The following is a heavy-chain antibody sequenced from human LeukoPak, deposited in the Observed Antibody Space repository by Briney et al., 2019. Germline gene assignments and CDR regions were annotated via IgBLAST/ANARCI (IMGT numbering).Heavy chain of an antibody. CDR2: IIPIFGTA. Sequence: ASVKVSCKASGGTFSSYAITWVRQAPGQGLEWMGRIIPIFGTANYAQKLQGRVTITTDESTSTAYMELSTLRSDDTAVYYCARERPPGDSSNWFLEGYFDIWGQGTLVTVSS. CDR1: GGTFSSYA. CDR3: ARERPPGDSSNWFLEGYFDI. J-gene: IGHJ4*02. D-gene: IGHD6-13*01. V-gene: IGHV1-69*05.